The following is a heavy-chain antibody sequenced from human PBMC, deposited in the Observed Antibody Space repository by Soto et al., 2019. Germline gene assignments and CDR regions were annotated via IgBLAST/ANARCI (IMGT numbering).Heavy chain of an antibody. CDR3: ARYDSSGWRRLYYFDY. CDR2: IIPIFGTA. Sequence: GASVNVSCKASGGTFSSYAISWVRQAPGQGLEWMGGIIPIFGTANYAQKFQGRVTITADESTSTAYMELSSLRSEDTAVYYCARYDSSGWRRLYYFDYWGQGTLVTVSS. J-gene: IGHJ4*02. V-gene: IGHV1-69*13. D-gene: IGHD6-19*01. CDR1: GGTFSSYA.